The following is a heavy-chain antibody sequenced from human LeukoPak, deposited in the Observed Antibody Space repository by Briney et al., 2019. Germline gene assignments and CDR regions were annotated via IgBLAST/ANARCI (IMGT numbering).Heavy chain of an antibody. D-gene: IGHD5-12*01. Sequence: ASVSPSRKVSGYTLTELPMHWVRPAPGKGLEWMGGCDPEDGETIYAQKFHGRVTMTEDTSTDTAYMELSSLRSEDTAVYYCATPGVNSGYHWYFHHWG. CDR2: CDPEDGET. V-gene: IGHV1-24*01. J-gene: IGHJ2*01. CDR3: ATPGVNSGYHWYFHH. CDR1: GYTLTELP.